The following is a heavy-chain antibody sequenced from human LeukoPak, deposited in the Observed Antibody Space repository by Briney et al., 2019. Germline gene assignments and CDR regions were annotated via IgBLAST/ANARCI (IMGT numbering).Heavy chain of an antibody. V-gene: IGHV4-59*01. D-gene: IGHD3-22*01. J-gene: IGHJ4*02. CDR3: ARGADSSGYYSIFYFDY. CDR1: GGSISSYY. Sequence: SETLSLTCTVSGGSISSYYWNWIRQPPGKGLEWIGYIYYSVSTNYNPSLKSRVTISVDTSKNQFSLKLSSVTAADTAVYYCARGADSSGYYSIFYFDYWGQGTLVTVSS. CDR2: IYYSVST.